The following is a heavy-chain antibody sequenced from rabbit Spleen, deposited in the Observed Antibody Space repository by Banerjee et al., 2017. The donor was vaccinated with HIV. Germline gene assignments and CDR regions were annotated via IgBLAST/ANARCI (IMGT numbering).Heavy chain of an antibody. Sequence: SLEESGGGLVKPEGSLTLTCIASGVSFSGDSYMCWVRQAPGKGLEWIACIYAGSFDSTVYASWAKGRFTISRTSSTTVTLQVTSLTAADTATYFCARGGDNIYGYDLWGQGTLVTVS. D-gene: IGHD6-1*01. CDR1: GVSFSGDSY. V-gene: IGHV1S40*01. CDR3: ARGGDNIYGYDL. CDR2: IYAGSFDST. J-gene: IGHJ3*01.